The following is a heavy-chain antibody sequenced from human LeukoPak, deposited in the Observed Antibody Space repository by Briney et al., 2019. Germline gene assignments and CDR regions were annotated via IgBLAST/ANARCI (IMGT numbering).Heavy chain of an antibody. CDR2: HSGST. J-gene: IGHJ4*02. Sequence: SETLSLTCIVSGGSISSYYWSWIRQPPGKGLEWIGYHSGSTNYKPSLKSRVTISVDTSKNQFSLKLSSVTAADTAVYYCARGGLYYDSSGYYNLDYWGQGTLVTVSS. CDR3: ARGGLYYDSSGYYNLDY. CDR1: GGSISSYY. V-gene: IGHV4-59*12. D-gene: IGHD3-22*01.